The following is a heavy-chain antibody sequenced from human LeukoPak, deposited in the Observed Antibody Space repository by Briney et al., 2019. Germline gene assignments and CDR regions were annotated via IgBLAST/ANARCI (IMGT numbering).Heavy chain of an antibody. CDR1: GFTFSSYG. CDR3: AKDLRGLLSYSSSPYFDY. Sequence: PGRSLRLSCAASGFTFSSYGMHWVRQAPGKGLEWVAVISYDGSNKYYADSVKGRFTISRDNSKNTLYLQMNSLRAEDTAVYYCAKDLRGLLSYSSSPYFDYWGQGTLVTVSS. J-gene: IGHJ4*02. CDR2: ISYDGSNK. V-gene: IGHV3-30*18. D-gene: IGHD6-6*01.